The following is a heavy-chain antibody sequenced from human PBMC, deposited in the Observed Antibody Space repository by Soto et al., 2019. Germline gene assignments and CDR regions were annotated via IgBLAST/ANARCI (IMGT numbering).Heavy chain of an antibody. CDR1: GFTFDDYA. D-gene: IGHD6-19*01. V-gene: IGHV3-9*01. Sequence: EVQLVESGGGLVQPGRSLRLSCAASGFTFDDYAMHWVRQAPGKGLEWVSGISWNSNTILYADSVKGRFTISRDNAKNSLYLQMNSLRPEDTALYYCGKVDTSGWYGPIDYWGQGTLVTVSS. CDR3: GKVDTSGWYGPIDY. CDR2: ISWNSNTI. J-gene: IGHJ4*02.